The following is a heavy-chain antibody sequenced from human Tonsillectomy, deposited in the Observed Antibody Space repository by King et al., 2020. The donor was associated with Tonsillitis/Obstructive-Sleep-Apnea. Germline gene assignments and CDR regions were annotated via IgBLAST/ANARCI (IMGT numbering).Heavy chain of an antibody. Sequence: VQLQQWGAGLLKPSETLSLTRAVYGGSFSGYYWSWIRQPPGKGLEWIGEINHSGSTNYNPSLKSRVTISVDTSKNQFSLKLSSVTAADTAVYYCAGPFGGVIVPSHWGQGTLVTVSS. D-gene: IGHD3-16*02. CDR2: INHSGST. CDR1: GGSFSGYY. J-gene: IGHJ4*02. CDR3: AGPFGGVIVPSH. V-gene: IGHV4-34*01.